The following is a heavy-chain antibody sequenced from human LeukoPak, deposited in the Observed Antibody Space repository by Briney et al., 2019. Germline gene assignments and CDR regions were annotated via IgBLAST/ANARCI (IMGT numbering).Heavy chain of an antibody. CDR3: ARDGSGTWNDY. J-gene: IGHJ4*02. D-gene: IGHD3-10*01. CDR2: INAYNGDT. V-gene: IGHV1-18*01. CDR1: GYTFTSYG. Sequence: ASVKVSCKASGYTFTSYGFSWARQAPGQGLEWMGWINAYNGDTNYAQNLRGRVTVTTDTSTSTAYMELRSLRSDDTAVYYCARDGSGTWNDYWGQGTPVTVSS.